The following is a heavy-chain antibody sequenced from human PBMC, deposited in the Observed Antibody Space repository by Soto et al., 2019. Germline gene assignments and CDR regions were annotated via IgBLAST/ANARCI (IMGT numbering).Heavy chain of an antibody. V-gene: IGHV1-24*01. CDR1: GYTHTELS. D-gene: IGHD6-19*01. CDR2: FDPEDGET. Sequence: ASVKVSCKVSGYTHTELSMHWVRQAPGKGLEWMGGFDPEDGETIYAQKFQGRVTMTEDTSTDTAYMELSSLRSEDTAVYYCATSKWLVLHYYFDYWGQGTLVTAPQ. J-gene: IGHJ4*02. CDR3: ATSKWLVLHYYFDY.